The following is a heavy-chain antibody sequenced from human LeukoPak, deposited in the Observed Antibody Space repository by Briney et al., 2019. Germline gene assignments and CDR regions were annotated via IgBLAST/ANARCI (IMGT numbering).Heavy chain of an antibody. CDR3: ARNTYGTFDY. CDR2: IYTSGST. V-gene: IGHV4-4*07. Sequence: SETLSLTCTVSGGSISNNFWSWIRQPAGKGLEWIGRIYTSGSTNYSPSLKSRLTMSVDTSKNEFSLKLSSVTAADTAVYYCARNTYGTFDYWGQGTLVTVSS. J-gene: IGHJ4*02. D-gene: IGHD5-18*01. CDR1: GGSISNNF.